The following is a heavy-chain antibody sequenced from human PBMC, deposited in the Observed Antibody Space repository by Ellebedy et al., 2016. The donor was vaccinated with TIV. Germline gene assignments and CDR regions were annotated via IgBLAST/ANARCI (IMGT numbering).Heavy chain of an antibody. D-gene: IGHD3-22*01. J-gene: IGHJ4*02. Sequence: AASVKVSCKASGYTFTSYGISWVRQAPGQGLEWMGRISAYNGNTNYAQKLQGRVTMTTDTSTSTAYMELRSLRSDDTAVYYCARDPYYYDSSGYWDYWGQGTLVTVSS. CDR2: ISAYNGNT. V-gene: IGHV1-18*01. CDR1: GYTFTSYG. CDR3: ARDPYYYDSSGYWDY.